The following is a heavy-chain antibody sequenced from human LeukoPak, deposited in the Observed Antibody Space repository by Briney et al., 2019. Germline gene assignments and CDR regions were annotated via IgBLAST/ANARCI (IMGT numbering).Heavy chain of an antibody. D-gene: IGHD4-17*01. Sequence: ASVKVSCKASGYTFTGYYMHWVRQAPGQGLESMGWINPNSGGTNYAQKFQGRVTMTRDTSISTAYMELSRLRSDDTAVYYCARERYYGDYVIHYYYYYMDVWGKGTTVTVSS. CDR3: ARERYYGDYVIHYYYYYMDV. CDR1: GYTFTGYY. J-gene: IGHJ6*03. V-gene: IGHV1-2*02. CDR2: INPNSGGT.